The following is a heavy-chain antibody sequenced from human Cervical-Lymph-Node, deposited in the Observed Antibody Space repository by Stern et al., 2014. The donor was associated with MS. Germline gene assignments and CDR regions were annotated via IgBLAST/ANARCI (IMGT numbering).Heavy chain of an antibody. J-gene: IGHJ3*02. Sequence: VPLVESGAEVKKPGSSVKVSCKASGGTFSSYAISWVRQAPGQGLEWMGGIIPIFGTAYYAQTFQGRVTITADESTSTAYMELSSLRSDDTAIYYCARVHTASSHAFDIWGQGTMVTVSS. CDR2: IIPIFGTA. CDR3: ARVHTASSHAFDI. V-gene: IGHV1-69*01. D-gene: IGHD5-18*01. CDR1: GGTFSSYA.